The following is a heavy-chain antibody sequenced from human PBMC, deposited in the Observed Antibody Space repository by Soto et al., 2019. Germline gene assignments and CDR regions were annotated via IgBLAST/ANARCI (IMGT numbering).Heavy chain of an antibody. CDR1: GYTFTSYG. V-gene: IGHV1-18*04. Sequence: QVQLVQSGGEVKKPGASVKVSCKASGYTFTSYGVSWVRQAPGQGLEWMGWIRAYNGYTNYAQKFQGRVTITTDTSTSTAYMEVRILISDDTAVYYCARASDGYRSGWYVGYFDYLGQGTLVTVSS. D-gene: IGHD6-19*01. J-gene: IGHJ4*02. CDR3: ARASDGYRSGWYVGYFDY. CDR2: IRAYNGYT.